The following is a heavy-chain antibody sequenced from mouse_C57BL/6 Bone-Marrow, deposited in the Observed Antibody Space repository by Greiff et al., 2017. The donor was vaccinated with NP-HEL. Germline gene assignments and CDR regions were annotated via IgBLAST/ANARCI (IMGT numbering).Heavy chain of an antibody. Sequence: QVQLQQSGPGLVQPSQSLSITCTVSGFSLTSYGVHWVRQSPGKGLEWLGLIWSGGSTDYNAAFISRLSISKDNSKSQVFFKMNSLQADDTAIYYCARRDTMVTTGAMDYWGQGTSVTVSS. CDR1: GFSLTSYG. CDR2: IWSGGST. V-gene: IGHV2-2*01. D-gene: IGHD2-2*01. CDR3: ARRDTMVTTGAMDY. J-gene: IGHJ4*01.